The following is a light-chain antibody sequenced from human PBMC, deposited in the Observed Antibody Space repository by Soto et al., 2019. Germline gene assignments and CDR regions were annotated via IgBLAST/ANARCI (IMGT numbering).Light chain of an antibody. CDR1: SSNIGAGYD. CDR3: QSYDSSLSGWV. V-gene: IGLV1-40*01. Sequence: QSVLTQPPSVSGAPGQRVTISCTGSSSNIGAGYDVHWYQQLPGTAPKLLIYGNSNRPSGVPDRFSGSKPGTSVCLAITGLHAEHEAEYYCQSYDSSLSGWVFGGGTKLTVL. J-gene: IGLJ3*02. CDR2: GNS.